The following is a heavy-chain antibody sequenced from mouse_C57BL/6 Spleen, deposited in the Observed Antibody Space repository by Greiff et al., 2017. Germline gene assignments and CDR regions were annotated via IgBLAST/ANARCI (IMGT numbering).Heavy chain of an antibody. CDR1: GYTFTSYW. Sequence: QVHVKQPGAELVMPGASVKLSCKASGYTFTSYWMHWVKQRPGHGLEWIGEIDPSDSYTNYNQKFKGKSTLTVDKSSRTAYMQLSSLTSEDSAVYYCARGLTLLFDYWGQGTTLTVAS. J-gene: IGHJ2*01. V-gene: IGHV1-69*01. CDR2: IDPSDSYT. D-gene: IGHD3-1*01. CDR3: ARGLTLLFDY.